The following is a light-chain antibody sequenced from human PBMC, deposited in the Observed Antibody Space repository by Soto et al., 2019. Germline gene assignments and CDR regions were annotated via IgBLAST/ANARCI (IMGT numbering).Light chain of an antibody. CDR1: QSVSSNY. Sequence: EIVLTQSPGTLSLSPGERATLSCRASQSVSSNYFAWYQQKPGQAPRLLIYDAYTRATGVGGRFTGSGSATDFSLTITSLEPEDFAVYYCQQRGKWPSTFGPGTKVEMK. J-gene: IGKJ2*02. CDR3: QQRGKWPST. CDR2: DAY. V-gene: IGKV3D-20*02.